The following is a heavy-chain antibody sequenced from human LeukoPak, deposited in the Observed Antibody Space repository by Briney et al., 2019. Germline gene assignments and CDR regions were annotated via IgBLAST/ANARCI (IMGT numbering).Heavy chain of an antibody. CDR2: IYTSGST. V-gene: IGHV4-4*07. CDR3: ARDYCSGGSCYLSPDAFDI. J-gene: IGHJ3*02. Sequence: SETLSLTCTVSGVPISSYYLSWIRQPPGKGLEWIGCIYTSGSTNYNPSLKSPVTMSVETSKNQFSLRLSSVTAADTAVYYCARDYCSGGSCYLSPDAFDIWGQGTMVTVSS. D-gene: IGHD2-15*01. CDR1: GVPISSYY.